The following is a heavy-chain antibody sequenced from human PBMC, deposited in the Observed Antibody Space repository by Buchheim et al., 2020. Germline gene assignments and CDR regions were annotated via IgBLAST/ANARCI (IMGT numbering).Heavy chain of an antibody. CDR3: ARDFVAWIQLWSQPDYYGMDV. V-gene: IGHV3-7*01. Sequence: EVQLVESGGGLVQPGGSLRLSCAASGFTFSSYWMSWVRQAPGKGLEWVANIKQDGSEKYYVDSVKGRFTISRDNAKNSLYLQMNSLRAEDTAVYYCARDFVAWIQLWSQPDYYGMDVWGQGTT. J-gene: IGHJ6*02. D-gene: IGHD5-18*01. CDR2: IKQDGSEK. CDR1: GFTFSSYW.